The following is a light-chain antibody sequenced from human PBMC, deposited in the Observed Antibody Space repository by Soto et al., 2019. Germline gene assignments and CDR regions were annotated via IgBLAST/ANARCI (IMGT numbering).Light chain of an antibody. Sequence: QSALTQPASVSGSPGQSITISCTGTRSDVGGYNYVSWYQQHPGKAPKLMIYEVSNRPSGVSNRFSGSKSGNTVSLTISGIQAEDEADYYCSSYTRNSTLVFGGGTKLTVL. V-gene: IGLV2-14*01. J-gene: IGLJ2*01. CDR1: RSDVGGYNY. CDR2: EVS. CDR3: SSYTRNSTLV.